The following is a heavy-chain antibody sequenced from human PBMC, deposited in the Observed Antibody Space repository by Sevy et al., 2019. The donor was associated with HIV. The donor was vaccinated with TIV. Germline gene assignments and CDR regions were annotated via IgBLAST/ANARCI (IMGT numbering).Heavy chain of an antibody. CDR1: GFTLSDSG. CDR3: AKRPTAA. J-gene: IGHJ5*02. Sequence: GGSLRLSCAASGFTLSDSGVHWVRQAPGKGLEWVAFIQVDGREKFYTDSAKGRFTISRDSSKNTVYLQMNSLRGEDTAVYYCAKRPTAAWGQGTLVTVSS. V-gene: IGHV3-30*02. CDR2: IQVDGREK.